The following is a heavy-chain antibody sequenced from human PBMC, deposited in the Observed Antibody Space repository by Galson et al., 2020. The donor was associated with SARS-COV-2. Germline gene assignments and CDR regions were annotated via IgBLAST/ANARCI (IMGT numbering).Heavy chain of an antibody. J-gene: IGHJ3*02. V-gene: IGHV1-58*02. CDR2: NVVGSGNT. CDR1: GFTFTSSA. D-gene: IGHD2-2*01. Sequence: SVKVSCKASGFTFTSSAMQWVRQARGQRLEWIGWNVVGSGNTNYAQKFQERVTITRDMSTSTAYMELSSLRSEDTAVYYCAANHCSSTSCYDAFDIWGQGTMVTVSS. CDR3: AANHCSSTSCYDAFDI.